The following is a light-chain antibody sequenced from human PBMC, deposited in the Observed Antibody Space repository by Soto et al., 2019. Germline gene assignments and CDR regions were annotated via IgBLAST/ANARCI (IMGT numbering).Light chain of an antibody. Sequence: DIHMNQSPSTLSASVGDRVTITCRASQSISSWLSWYKQKPGKAPKLLIYKASSLESGVPSRFSGSGSGTEFTLSISRLQPHDFVTYYCQQYKSSPLTCGGGTNVDIQ. CDR3: QQYKSSPLT. CDR1: QSISSW. J-gene: IGKJ4*01. V-gene: IGKV1-5*03. CDR2: KAS.